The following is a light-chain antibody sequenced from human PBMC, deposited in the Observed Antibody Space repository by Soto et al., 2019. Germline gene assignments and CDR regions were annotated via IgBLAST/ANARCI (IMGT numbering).Light chain of an antibody. J-gene: IGKJ5*01. CDR1: QSVLYSSNNKNY. CDR3: QQYYSTPPIT. CDR2: WAS. Sequence: DIVMTQSPDSLAVSLGERATINCKSSQSVLYSSNNKNYLAWYQQKPGQPPKLLIYWASTRESGVPDRFSGSGSGADYTLTISSMQAEEEAVFYYQQYYSTPPITFGQGTRLEIK. V-gene: IGKV4-1*01.